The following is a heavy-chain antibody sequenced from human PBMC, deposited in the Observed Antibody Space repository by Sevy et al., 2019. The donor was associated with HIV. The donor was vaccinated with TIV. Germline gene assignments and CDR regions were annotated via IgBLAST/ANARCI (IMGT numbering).Heavy chain of an antibody. Sequence: ASVKVSCKTSGYTFAAYYIHWVRQAPGQGLEWLGWIYPNGGDTTYAQKFQGRVTVTMSTSINTVYMELTRLRSDDTAVYYSARGKREEWLLYLDNWGPGTLVTVSS. CDR3: ARGKREEWLLYLDN. CDR2: IYPNGGDT. CDR1: GYTFAAYY. J-gene: IGHJ4*02. D-gene: IGHD3-3*01. V-gene: IGHV1-2*02.